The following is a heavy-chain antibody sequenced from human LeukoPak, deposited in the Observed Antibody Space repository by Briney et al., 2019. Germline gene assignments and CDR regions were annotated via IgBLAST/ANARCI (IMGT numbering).Heavy chain of an antibody. CDR1: GDSISGGYY. V-gene: IGHV4-31*03. J-gene: IGHJ4*02. Sequence: TLSLTCTVSGDSISGGYYWSWIRQHPGKGLEWIGYIYYSGSTYYNPSLKSRVTISVDTSKNQFSLNLSSGTAADTAVYYCARAFVGYHFDYWGQGTLVTVSS. D-gene: IGHD5-18*01. CDR2: IYYSGST. CDR3: ARAFVGYHFDY.